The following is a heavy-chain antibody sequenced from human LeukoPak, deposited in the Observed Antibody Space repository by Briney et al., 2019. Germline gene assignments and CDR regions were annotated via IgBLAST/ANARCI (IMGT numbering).Heavy chain of an antibody. D-gene: IGHD6-6*01. Sequence: KPGGSLRLSCAASGFTFSDYYMSWIRQAPGKGLEWVSYISSSGSTTYYADSVKGRFTISRDNAKNSLYLQMNSLRAEDTAVYYCASGSSSSRVFDYWGQGTLVTVSS. CDR2: ISSSGSTT. CDR1: GFTFSDYY. J-gene: IGHJ4*02. V-gene: IGHV3-11*01. CDR3: ASGSSSSRVFDY.